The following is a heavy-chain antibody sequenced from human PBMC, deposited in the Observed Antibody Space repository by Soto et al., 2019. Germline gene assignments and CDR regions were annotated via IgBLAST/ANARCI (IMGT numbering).Heavy chain of an antibody. J-gene: IGHJ4*02. CDR2: ISSSGSNK. Sequence: QVPLVESGGGVVQPGRSLRLSCAASGFTFTSYSIHWVRQAPGKGLEWVAVISSSGSNKYFADSVKGRFTLSRDTSKNTVYLQMNSLRAEDTAVYYCARDPNDYVWALDYWGQGTLVTVSS. CDR1: GFTFTSYS. D-gene: IGHD3-16*01. CDR3: ARDPNDYVWALDY. V-gene: IGHV3-30-3*01.